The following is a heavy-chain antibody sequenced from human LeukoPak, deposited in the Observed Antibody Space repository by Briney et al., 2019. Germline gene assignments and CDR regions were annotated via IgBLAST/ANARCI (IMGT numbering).Heavy chain of an antibody. CDR3: ARDKVGWNYRRMDV. J-gene: IGHJ6*02. Sequence: SETLSLTCTVSGGSISSYYWSWIRQPPGKGLEWIGYIYYSGSTNYNPSLKSRVTISVDTSKNQFSLKLSSVTAADTAVCYCARDKVGWNYRRMDVWGQGTTVTVSS. CDR2: IYYSGST. V-gene: IGHV4-59*01. CDR1: GGSISSYY. D-gene: IGHD1-7*01.